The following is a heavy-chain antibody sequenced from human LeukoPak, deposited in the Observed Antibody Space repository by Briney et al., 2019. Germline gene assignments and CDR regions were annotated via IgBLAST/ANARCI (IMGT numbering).Heavy chain of an antibody. Sequence: GGSLRLSCAASGFTFSSYWMSWVRQAPGKGLEWVSYISSSGSTIYYADSVKGRFTISRDNAKNSLYLQMNSLRAEDTAVYYCARDQGQSLLWFGQPYFDYWGQGTLVTVSS. D-gene: IGHD3-10*01. V-gene: IGHV3-48*04. J-gene: IGHJ4*02. CDR1: GFTFSSYW. CDR3: ARDQGQSLLWFGQPYFDY. CDR2: ISSSGSTI.